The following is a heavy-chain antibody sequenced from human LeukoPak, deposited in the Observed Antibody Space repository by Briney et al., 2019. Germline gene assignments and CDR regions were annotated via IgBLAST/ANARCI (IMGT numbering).Heavy chain of an antibody. D-gene: IGHD3-22*01. J-gene: IGHJ3*02. CDR3: ARDSGPSSSGYSPGRAFDI. Sequence: PGGSLRLSCAASGFTFSSYSMNWVRQAPGKGLEWVSSISSSSSYIYYAGSVKGRFTISRDNAKNSLYLQMDSLRAEDTAVYYCARDSGPSSSGYSPGRAFDIWGQGTMVTVSS. CDR1: GFTFSSYS. V-gene: IGHV3-21*01. CDR2: ISSSSSYI.